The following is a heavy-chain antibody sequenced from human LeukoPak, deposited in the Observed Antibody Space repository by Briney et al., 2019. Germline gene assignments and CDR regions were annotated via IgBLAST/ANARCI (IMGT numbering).Heavy chain of an antibody. Sequence: PSETLSLTCAAYGGSFSGYYWSWIRQPPGKGLEWIGEINHSGSTNYNPSLKSRVTISVDTSKNQFSLKLSSVTAADTAVYYCVAGKGYMDVWGKGTTVTVSS. CDR3: VAGKGYMDV. CDR1: GGSFSGYY. CDR2: INHSGST. V-gene: IGHV4-34*01. J-gene: IGHJ6*03. D-gene: IGHD4-23*01.